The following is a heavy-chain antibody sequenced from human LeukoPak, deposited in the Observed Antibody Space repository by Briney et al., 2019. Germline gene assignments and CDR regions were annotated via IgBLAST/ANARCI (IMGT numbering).Heavy chain of an antibody. CDR1: GGSISSGGYY. Sequence: SETLSLTCTVSGGSISSGGYYWSWIRQHPGKDLEWIGYIYYSGSTYYNPSLKSRVTISVDTSKNQFSLKLSSVTAADTAVYYCARGSTLGWPTCYFDYWGQGTLVTVSS. CDR3: ARGSTLGWPTCYFDY. CDR2: IYYSGST. D-gene: IGHD6-19*01. J-gene: IGHJ4*02. V-gene: IGHV4-31*03.